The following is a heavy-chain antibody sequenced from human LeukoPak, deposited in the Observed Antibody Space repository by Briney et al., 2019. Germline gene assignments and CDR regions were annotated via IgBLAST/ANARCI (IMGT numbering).Heavy chain of an antibody. D-gene: IGHD6-19*01. CDR3: AKDGLRYSSGWFGGSTYYYGMDV. CDR2: ISYDGSNK. CDR1: GFTFSSYG. Sequence: GSLRLSCAASGFTFSSYGMHWVRQAPGKGLEWVAVISYDGSNKYYADSVKGRFTISRDNSKNTLYLQMNSLRAEDTAVYYCAKDGLRYSSGWFGGSTYYYGMDVWGQGTTVTVSS. J-gene: IGHJ6*02. V-gene: IGHV3-30*18.